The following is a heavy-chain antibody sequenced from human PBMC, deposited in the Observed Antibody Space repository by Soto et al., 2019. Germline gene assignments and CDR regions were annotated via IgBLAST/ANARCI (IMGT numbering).Heavy chain of an antibody. CDR2: ISSSSSYI. D-gene: IGHD3-3*01. Sequence: GESLKISCAASGFTFSSYSMNWVRQAPGKGLEWVSSISSSSSYIYYADSVKGLFTISRDNDKNSLYLQMNSLRAEDTAVYYCATSTIFGVVIIVWGQGTLVTVSS. CDR3: ATSTIFGVVIIV. J-gene: IGHJ4*02. CDR1: GFTFSSYS. V-gene: IGHV3-21*01.